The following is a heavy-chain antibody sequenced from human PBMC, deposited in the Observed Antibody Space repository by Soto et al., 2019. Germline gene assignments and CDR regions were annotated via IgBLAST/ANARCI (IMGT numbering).Heavy chain of an antibody. CDR2: IYYTGPT. D-gene: IGHD3-22*01. V-gene: IGHV4-30-4*01. Sequence: QVQLQESGPGLVKPSETLSLTCTVSGGSISGGDYYWTWIRQSPGKGLEWIGNIYYTGPTYYNPSRKSRVTISVATSNNQFSLSLNSVTATDTAVYYCARGMGMIRRHDSWGQGTRVIVST. J-gene: IGHJ4*02. CDR3: ARGMGMIRRHDS. CDR1: GGSISGGDYY.